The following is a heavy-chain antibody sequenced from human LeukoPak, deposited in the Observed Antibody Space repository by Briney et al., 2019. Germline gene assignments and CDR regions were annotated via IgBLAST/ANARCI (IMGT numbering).Heavy chain of an antibody. J-gene: IGHJ4*02. CDR1: GGTFSSYA. CDR3: AGGRVGKGLYFDY. CDR2: IIPIFGTA. Sequence: SVKVSCKASGGTFSSYAISWVRQAPGQGLEWMGRIIPIFGTANYAQKFQGRVTITADKSTSTAYMELSSLRSEDTAVYYCAGGRVGKGLYFDYWGQGTLVTVSS. D-gene: IGHD1-26*01. V-gene: IGHV1-69*06.